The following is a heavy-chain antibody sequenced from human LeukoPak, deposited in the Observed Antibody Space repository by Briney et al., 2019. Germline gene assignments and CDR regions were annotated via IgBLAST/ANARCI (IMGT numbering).Heavy chain of an antibody. J-gene: IGHJ5*02. V-gene: IGHV1-2*02. CDR2: INPNSGAT. CDR3: ARTPYGSGSIGWFDP. CDR1: GYTFTDYY. D-gene: IGHD3-10*01. Sequence: ASVKVSCKASGYTFTDYYMHWVRQAPGQGLEWMGWINPNSGATKSAQNFQGRVTMTRGTSISTAYMELSRLTSDDTAIYYCARTPYGSGSIGWFDPWGQGTLVTVSS.